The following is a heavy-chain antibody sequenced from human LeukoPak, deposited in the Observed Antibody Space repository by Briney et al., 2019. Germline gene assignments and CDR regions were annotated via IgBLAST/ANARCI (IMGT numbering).Heavy chain of an antibody. V-gene: IGHV4-34*01. J-gene: IGHJ5*02. Sequence: KPSETLSLTCAVYGGSFSGYYWSWIRQPPGKGLEWIGEINHSGSTNYNPSLKSRVTISVDTSKNQFSLKLSSVTAADTAVYYCARGGYSYGYVRFDPWGQGTLVTVSS. D-gene: IGHD5-18*01. CDR1: GGSFSGYY. CDR2: INHSGST. CDR3: ARGGYSYGYVRFDP.